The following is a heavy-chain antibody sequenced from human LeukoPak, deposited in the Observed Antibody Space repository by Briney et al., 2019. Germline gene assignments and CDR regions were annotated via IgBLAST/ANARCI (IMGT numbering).Heavy chain of an antibody. CDR2: ISTSSSYI. D-gene: IGHD3-3*01. Sequence: PGRSLRLSCAASGFIFSNSIMNWVRQAPGKGLEWVSSISTSSSYIYYADSVKGRFTISRDNAKNSLYLQMNSLADEDTAVYYCAFERFYWGQVTLVSVA. CDR3: AFERFY. J-gene: IGHJ4*02. CDR1: GFIFSNSI. V-gene: IGHV3-21*01.